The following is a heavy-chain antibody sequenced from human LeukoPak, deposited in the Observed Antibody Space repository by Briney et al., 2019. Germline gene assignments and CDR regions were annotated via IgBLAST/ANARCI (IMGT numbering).Heavy chain of an antibody. J-gene: IGHJ4*02. CDR2: ISGSGGST. D-gene: IGHD6-13*01. V-gene: IGHV3-23*01. CDR1: GFTFNSYG. Sequence: PGGSLRLSCAASGFTFNSYGMTWVRQAPGKGLEWVSTISGSGGSTYYADSVKGRFTISRDNAKNSLYLQMNSLRAEDTAVYYCARGGMGDNIAAAGVFDYWGQGTLVTVSS. CDR3: ARGGMGDNIAAAGVFDY.